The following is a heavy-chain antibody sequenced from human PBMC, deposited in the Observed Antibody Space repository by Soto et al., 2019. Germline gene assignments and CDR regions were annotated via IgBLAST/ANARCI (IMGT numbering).Heavy chain of an antibody. V-gene: IGHV4-30-4*01. CDR1: GGSISSGDYY. CDR2: IYDSGST. J-gene: IGHJ5*02. CDR3: ARDNGVGT. D-gene: IGHD2-8*01. Sequence: QVQLQESGPGLVKPSQTLSLTCTVSGGSISSGDYYWSWIRQPQGKGLEWIGYIYDSGSTYYNSSLKSRVNITLDTSKNQFSLKLTSVTAADTAVYYCARDNGVGTWGQGTLVTVSS.